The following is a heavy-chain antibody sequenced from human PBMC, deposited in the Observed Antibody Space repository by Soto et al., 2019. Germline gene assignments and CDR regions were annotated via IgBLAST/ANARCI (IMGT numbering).Heavy chain of an antibody. CDR1: GGTFSSYA. CDR2: IIPIFGTA. J-gene: IGHJ3*02. D-gene: IGHD1-7*01. Sequence: ASVKVSCKASGGTFSSYAISWVRQAPGQGLEWMGGIIPIFGTANYAQKFQGRVTITADESTSTAYMELSSLRSEDTAVYYCARWTRTGDAFDIWGQGTMVTVS. V-gene: IGHV1-69*13. CDR3: ARWTRTGDAFDI.